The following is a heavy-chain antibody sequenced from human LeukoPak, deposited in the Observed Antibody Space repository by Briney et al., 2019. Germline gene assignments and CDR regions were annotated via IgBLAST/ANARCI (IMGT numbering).Heavy chain of an antibody. CDR3: AKALEQETVIALDS. CDR1: GLTFSTYA. J-gene: IGHJ4*02. CDR2: ISGSGGST. D-gene: IGHD6-13*01. Sequence: PGGSLSLSCAASGLTFSTYAMSWVRQAPGKGLEWVSVISGSGGSTYYADSVKRRFTISTANSKNTLYLQMNSLRAEDTSIYFCAKALEQETVIALDSWGQGTLVTVSS. V-gene: IGHV3-23*01.